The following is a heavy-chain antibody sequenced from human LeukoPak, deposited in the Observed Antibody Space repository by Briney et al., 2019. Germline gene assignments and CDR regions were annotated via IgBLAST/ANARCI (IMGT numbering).Heavy chain of an antibody. CDR1: GGSISSYY. Sequence: SSETLSLTCTVSGGSISSYYWSWLRQPPGKGLEWIGYIYYSGSTNYNPSLKSRVTISVDTSKNQFSLKLSSVTAADTAVYYCAREEGATRGLDYWGQGTLVTVSS. CDR3: AREEGATRGLDY. D-gene: IGHD1-26*01. J-gene: IGHJ4*02. V-gene: IGHV4-59*01. CDR2: IYYSGST.